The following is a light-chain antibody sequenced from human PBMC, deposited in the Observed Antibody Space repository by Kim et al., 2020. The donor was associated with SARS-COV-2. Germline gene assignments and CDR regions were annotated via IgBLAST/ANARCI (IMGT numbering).Light chain of an antibody. CDR2: GKN. CDR3: NSRDTSGNHWV. V-gene: IGLV3-19*01. Sequence: SSELTQDPAVSVALGQTVRITCQGDSLRKYYASWYQQKPGQAPRLVISGKNNRPSGIPDRFSGSISGNTASLTITGAQAEDEADYYCNSRDTSGNHWVFG. J-gene: IGLJ3*02. CDR1: SLRKYY.